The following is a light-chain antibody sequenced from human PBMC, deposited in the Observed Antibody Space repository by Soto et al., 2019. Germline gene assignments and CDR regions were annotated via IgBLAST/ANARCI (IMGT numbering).Light chain of an antibody. CDR3: CSYAGSFYV. CDR2: EGS. CDR1: SSDVGSYNL. V-gene: IGLV2-23*01. J-gene: IGLJ1*01. Sequence: QSALTQPASVSGSPGQSITISCTGTSSDVGSYNLVSWYQQHPGKAPKLMIYEGSKRPSGVSNRFSGSKSGNTASLTISGLQAEDEADYYYCSYAGSFYVFGTGTKLTVL.